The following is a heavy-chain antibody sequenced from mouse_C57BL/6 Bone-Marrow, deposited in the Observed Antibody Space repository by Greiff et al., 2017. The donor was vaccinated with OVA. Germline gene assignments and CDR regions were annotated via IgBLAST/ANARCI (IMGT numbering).Heavy chain of an antibody. CDR1: GYAFTNYL. J-gene: IGHJ2*01. CDR3: ARTYYYGSSYEDY. CDR2: INPGSGGT. D-gene: IGHD1-1*01. V-gene: IGHV1-54*01. Sequence: QVQLQQSGAELVRPGTSVKVSCKASGYAFTNYLIEWVKQRPGQGLEWIGVINPGSGGTNYNEKFKGKATLTADKSSSTAYMQLSSLTSEDSAVCFCARTYYYGSSYEDYWGQGTTLTVSS.